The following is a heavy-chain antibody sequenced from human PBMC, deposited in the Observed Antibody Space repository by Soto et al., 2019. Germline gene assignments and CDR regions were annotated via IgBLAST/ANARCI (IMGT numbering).Heavy chain of an antibody. CDR2: INSDGSST. Sequence: EVQLVESGGGLVQPGGSLRLSCAAAGFTFSNYWMHWVRQAAGKGLVWVSRINSDGSSTFYADSVRGRFTISRDNAKNTVFLQMNSLRGEDTAVYYCARGIQHRYGMDVWGQGTTVTVSS. CDR3: ARGIQHRYGMDV. CDR1: GFTFSNYW. V-gene: IGHV3-74*01. J-gene: IGHJ6*02. D-gene: IGHD5-18*01.